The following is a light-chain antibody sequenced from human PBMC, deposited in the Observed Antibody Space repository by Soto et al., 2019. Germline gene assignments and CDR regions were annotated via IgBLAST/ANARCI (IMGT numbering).Light chain of an antibody. CDR3: QTWGTGIVI. CDR1: SGHSNYA. V-gene: IGLV4-69*01. Sequence: QPVLTQSPSASASLGASVKLTCTLSSGHSNYAIAWHPQQPEKGPSYLMKLNRDGSHSKGDGIPTRFSGTSSGAERYLTISSLQSEEEADYYCQTWGTGIVIFGGGTKLTVL. CDR2: LNRDGSH. J-gene: IGLJ2*01.